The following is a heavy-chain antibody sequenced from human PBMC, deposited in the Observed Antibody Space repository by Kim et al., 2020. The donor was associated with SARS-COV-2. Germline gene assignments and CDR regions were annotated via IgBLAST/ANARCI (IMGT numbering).Heavy chain of an antibody. V-gene: IGHV1-3*01. J-gene: IGHJ4*02. CDR3: LGGFYFDY. D-gene: IGHD3-16*01. Sequence: GNGNTMYSQKFQGRVTCTTDTSASTAYMELSFLRSEDSAVYYCLGGFYFDYWGQGTLVTVSS. CDR2: GNGNT.